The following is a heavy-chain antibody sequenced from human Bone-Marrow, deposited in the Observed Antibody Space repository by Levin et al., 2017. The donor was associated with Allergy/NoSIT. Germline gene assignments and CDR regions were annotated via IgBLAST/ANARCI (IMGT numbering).Heavy chain of an antibody. Sequence: SETLSLTCTVSGGSIGYYYWSWIRQSPGKGLEWIGNIYNSGSTNYNPSLKSRVTISVDPSKNQFSLTLYSVTAADTAVYYCARRGHDFGDFVFDYWGQGTLVTVSS. CDR2: IYNSGST. D-gene: IGHD4-17*01. V-gene: IGHV4-59*08. CDR3: ARRGHDFGDFVFDY. CDR1: GGSIGYYY. J-gene: IGHJ4*02.